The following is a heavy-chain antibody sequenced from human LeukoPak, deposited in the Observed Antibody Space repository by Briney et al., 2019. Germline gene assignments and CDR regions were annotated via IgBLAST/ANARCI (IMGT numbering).Heavy chain of an antibody. CDR2: IRSRTHGGTT. V-gene: IGHV3-49*04. D-gene: IGHD3-3*01. CDR1: GFTFGDYA. J-gene: IGHJ4*02. Sequence: GGSLRLSCTASGFTFGDYAMSWVRQAPGKGLEWVGFIRSRTHGGTTEFAAPVKDRFSISRDDSKRIAYLQMNSLKTEDTAVYYCTRDGIPETNWSGYYIDYWGQGTLVTVSS. CDR3: TRDGIPETNWSGYYIDY.